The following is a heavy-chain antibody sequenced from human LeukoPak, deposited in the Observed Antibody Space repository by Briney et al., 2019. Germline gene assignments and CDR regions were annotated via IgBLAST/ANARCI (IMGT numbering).Heavy chain of an antibody. V-gene: IGHV3-30-3*01. J-gene: IGHJ4*02. Sequence: GGSLRLSCVVTGFTLTTYTIYWVRQAPGKGLEWVAIISYDENNKYYADSVKGRFTISRDNAKNSLYLQMNSLRAEDTAVYYCATGPDTYYYDSSGYSGDYWGQGTLVTVSS. CDR3: ATGPDTYYYDSSGYSGDY. CDR2: ISYDENNK. D-gene: IGHD3-22*01. CDR1: GFTLTTYT.